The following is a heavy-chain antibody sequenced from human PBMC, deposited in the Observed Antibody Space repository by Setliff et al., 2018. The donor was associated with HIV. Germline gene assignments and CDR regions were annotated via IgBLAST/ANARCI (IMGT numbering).Heavy chain of an antibody. D-gene: IGHD2-21*01. Sequence: GGSLRLSCAASGFTFSDHYMDWVRQAPGKGLEWVGRTRNKARSYTTEYAASVEGRFTISRDDSKNTLYLQMNSLKTEDTAVYYCTTGTRLVDWGQGALVTVSS. CDR3: TTGTRLVD. J-gene: IGHJ4*02. V-gene: IGHV3-72*01. CDR1: GFTFSDHY. CDR2: TRNKARSYTT.